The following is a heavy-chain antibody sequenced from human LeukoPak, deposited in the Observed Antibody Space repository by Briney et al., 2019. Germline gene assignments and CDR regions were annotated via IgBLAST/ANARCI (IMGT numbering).Heavy chain of an antibody. J-gene: IGHJ4*02. D-gene: IGHD1-26*01. Sequence: GGSLRLSCAASGFSFSNYGMHWVRQAPGKGLEWVAFIRYDGSKKYYADSVKGRFTISRDKSKNTLSLQMNSLRAEDTAVYYCAKDFSVKWEPLIGHWGQGTLVTVSS. CDR1: GFSFSNYG. CDR2: IRYDGSKK. V-gene: IGHV3-30*02. CDR3: AKDFSVKWEPLIGH.